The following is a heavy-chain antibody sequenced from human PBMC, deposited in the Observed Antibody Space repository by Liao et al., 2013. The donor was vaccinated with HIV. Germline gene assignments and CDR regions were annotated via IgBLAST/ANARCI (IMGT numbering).Heavy chain of an antibody. CDR2: INYSGSI. CDR3: ARVHTTRFRYYYYYMDV. CDR1: GGSFSAYY. V-gene: IGHV4-34*01. J-gene: IGHJ6*03. D-gene: IGHD1-14*01. Sequence: QVQLQQWGAGLLKSSETLSLTCAVYGGSFSAYYWTWIRQPPGKGLEWIGEINYSGSINYKPSLKSRVTISVDTSKNQFSLKLSSVTAADTAVYYCARVHTTRFRYYYYYMDVWGKGTTVTVSS.